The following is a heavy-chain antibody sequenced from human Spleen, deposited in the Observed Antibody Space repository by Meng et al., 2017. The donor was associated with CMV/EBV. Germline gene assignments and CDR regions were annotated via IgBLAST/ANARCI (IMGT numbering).Heavy chain of an antibody. D-gene: IGHD3-22*01. CDR3: ARGGRDYYDSSGYPYYFDY. CDR2: TRNKANSYTT. Sequence: AHYMDWVRQAPGKGLEWVGRTRNKANSYTTEYAASVKGRFTISRDDSKNSLYLQMSSLKTEDTAVYYCARGGRDYYDSSGYPYYFDYWGQGTLVTVSS. J-gene: IGHJ4*02. V-gene: IGHV3-72*01. CDR1: AHY.